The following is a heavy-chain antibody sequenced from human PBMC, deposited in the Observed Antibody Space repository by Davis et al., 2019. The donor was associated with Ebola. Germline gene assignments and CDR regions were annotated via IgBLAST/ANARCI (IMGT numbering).Heavy chain of an antibody. CDR1: GYSFTTYW. V-gene: IGHV5-51*01. Sequence: WESLKIPCQGPGYSFTTYWIGWVRQLPGKGLEWMGLIYPGDPDTRHSPSFQGQVTILADKSISTAFLQWSSLKASDTGMYYCPRAVSPVDSWGQGTLVTVSS. CDR2: IYPGDPDT. J-gene: IGHJ4*02. CDR3: PRAVSPVDS.